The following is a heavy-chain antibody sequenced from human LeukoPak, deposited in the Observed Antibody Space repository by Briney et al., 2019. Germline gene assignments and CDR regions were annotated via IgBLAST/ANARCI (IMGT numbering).Heavy chain of an antibody. D-gene: IGHD3-22*01. J-gene: IGHJ4*02. V-gene: IGHV1-69*04. CDR3: ATTNDGGGYQWGDFFDF. CDR1: GGTSNSHA. Sequence: SVKVSCKASGGTSNSHAISWVRQAPGQGLEWMGRIIPNLGTTNRAQNFQDRVTLTADKSTNTAYMELTSLTSDDTAVFYCATTNDGGGYQWGDFFDFWGQGTLVTVSS. CDR2: IIPNLGTT.